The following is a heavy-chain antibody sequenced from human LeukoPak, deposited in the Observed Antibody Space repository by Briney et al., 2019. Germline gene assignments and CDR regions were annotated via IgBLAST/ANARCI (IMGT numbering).Heavy chain of an antibody. J-gene: IGHJ4*02. D-gene: IGHD3-10*01. Sequence: SETLSLTCTVSSVSISTSNYYWVWVRQPPGKALEWIGNIFYSGSPYYSPSLKSLFTISLDTSRNQFSLKLSSVTAADTAVYYCARVYYYGSGSYSPFDYWGQGTLVTVSS. CDR1: SVSISTSNYY. V-gene: IGHV4-39*07. CDR2: IFYSGSP. CDR3: ARVYYYGSGSYSPFDY.